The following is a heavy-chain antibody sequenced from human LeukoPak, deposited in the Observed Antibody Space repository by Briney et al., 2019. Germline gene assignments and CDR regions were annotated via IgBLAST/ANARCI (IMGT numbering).Heavy chain of an antibody. CDR3: ARGRLDVTMIVVVMTAVSYYLDV. D-gene: IGHD3-22*01. CDR1: GGSFSGYY. Sequence: PSETLSLTCAVYGGSFSGYYRTWIRQTPEKGLEWIGEMNPSGSTNYNPSLKSRVTISVDTSKNQFSLELSSVTAADTAAYYCARGRLDVTMIVVVMTAVSYYLDVWGKGTTVTVS. V-gene: IGHV4-34*01. CDR2: MNPSGST. J-gene: IGHJ6*03.